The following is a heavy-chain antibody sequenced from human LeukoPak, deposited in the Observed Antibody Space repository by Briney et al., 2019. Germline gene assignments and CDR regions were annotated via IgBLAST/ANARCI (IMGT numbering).Heavy chain of an antibody. J-gene: IGHJ4*02. Sequence: GGSLRLSCAASGFPFSTYATHWVRQAPDKGLEWVAFISYDGSNKYYADSVKGRFTISRDNSKNTLYLQMNSLRPEDTAVYYCARAEYTTSPRIDYWGQGTLVTVSS. CDR1: GFPFSTYA. V-gene: IGHV3-30-3*01. CDR3: ARAEYTTSPRIDY. D-gene: IGHD6-6*01. CDR2: ISYDGSNK.